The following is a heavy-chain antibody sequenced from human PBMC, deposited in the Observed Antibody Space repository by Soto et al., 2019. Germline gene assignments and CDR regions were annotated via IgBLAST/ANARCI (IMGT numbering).Heavy chain of an antibody. Sequence: AVKVSCKASGCTFSSYAISWVRQAPGQGLEWMGGIIPIFGTANYAQKFQGRVTITADESTSTAYMELSSLRSEDTAVYYCARGSGSYSLSYYYYGMDVWGQGTTVTVSS. D-gene: IGHD1-26*01. CDR1: GCTFSSYA. J-gene: IGHJ6*02. CDR3: ARGSGSYSLSYYYYGMDV. V-gene: IGHV1-69*13. CDR2: IIPIFGTA.